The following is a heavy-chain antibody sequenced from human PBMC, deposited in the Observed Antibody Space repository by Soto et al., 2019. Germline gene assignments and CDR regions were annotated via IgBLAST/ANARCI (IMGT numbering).Heavy chain of an antibody. CDR1: GFTFSDHY. D-gene: IGHD6-13*01. J-gene: IGHJ4*02. Sequence: EVQLVESGGGLVQPGGSLRLSCAASGFTFSDHYMDWVLQAPGKGLEWVGRTRDKAHSYTTEYAASVKGRFTISRDDSKNSLYLQMNSLNTEDTAVYYCARIYSSTWYGSFFDYCGQGTLVTVSS. V-gene: IGHV3-72*01. CDR3: ARIYSSTWYGSFFDY. CDR2: TRDKAHSYTT.